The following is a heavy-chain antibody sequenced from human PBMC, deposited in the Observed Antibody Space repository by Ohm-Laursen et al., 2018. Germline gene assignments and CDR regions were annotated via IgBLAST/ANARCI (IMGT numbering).Heavy chain of an antibody. J-gene: IGHJ4*02. CDR3: AKRDVSNYHCFDS. Sequence: SLRLSCAASGFTFNNYWMSWVRQAPGKGLEWVSGISGSGDNTYYADSVKGRFTISRDNSKNTLYLQMNSLRAEDTAVYYCAKRDVSNYHCFDSWGQGTLVTVSS. D-gene: IGHD4-11*01. CDR2: ISGSGDNT. V-gene: IGHV3-23*01. CDR1: GFTFNNYW.